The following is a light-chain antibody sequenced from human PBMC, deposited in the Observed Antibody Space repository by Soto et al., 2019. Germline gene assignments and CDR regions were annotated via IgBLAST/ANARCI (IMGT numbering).Light chain of an antibody. Sequence: QSALTQPASVSGSPGQSITISCTGTSSDVGSYNLVSWYQQHPGKAPKLMIYEGSKRPSGVSNRFSGSKSGNTASLTISGLQAGDEADYYCCSYSGSSTFRVFGGGTKLAVL. J-gene: IGLJ2*01. CDR3: CSYSGSSTFRV. CDR1: SSDVGSYNL. V-gene: IGLV2-23*03. CDR2: EGS.